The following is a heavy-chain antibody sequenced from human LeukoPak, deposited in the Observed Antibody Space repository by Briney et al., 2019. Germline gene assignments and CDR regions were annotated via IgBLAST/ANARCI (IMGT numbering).Heavy chain of an antibody. D-gene: IGHD1-14*01. V-gene: IGHV4-34*01. Sequence: SETLSLTCAVYGGSFSGYYWSWIRQPPGKGLEWIGEINHSGSTNYNPSLKSRVTISVDTSKTQFSLKLSSVTAADTALYYCARAYRGLGPWGQGTLVTVSS. CDR1: GGSFSGYY. J-gene: IGHJ5*02. CDR3: ARAYRGLGP. CDR2: INHSGST.